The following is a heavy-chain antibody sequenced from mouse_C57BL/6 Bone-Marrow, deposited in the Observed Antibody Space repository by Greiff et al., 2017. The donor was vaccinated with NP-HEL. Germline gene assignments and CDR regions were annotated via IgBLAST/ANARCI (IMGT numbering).Heavy chain of an antibody. CDR1: GFTFSSYG. CDR2: ISSGGSYT. CDR3: ARQDYGSSGFAY. Sequence: EVMLVASGGDLVKPGGSLTLSCAASGFTFSSYGMSWVRQTPDKRLEWVATISSGGSYTYYPDSVKGRFTISRDNSKNTLYLQMSSLKSEDTAMYYCARQDYGSSGFAYWGQGTLVTVSA. J-gene: IGHJ3*01. D-gene: IGHD1-1*01. V-gene: IGHV5-6*01.